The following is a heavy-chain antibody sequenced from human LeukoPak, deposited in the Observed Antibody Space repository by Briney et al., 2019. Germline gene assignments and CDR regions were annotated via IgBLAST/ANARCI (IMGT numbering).Heavy chain of an antibody. V-gene: IGHV4-59*12. CDR3: ARDTGVVPAAY. J-gene: IGHJ4*02. Sequence: SETLSLTCTVSGGSISSYYWSWIRQPPGKGLEWIGYIYYSGSTNYNPSLKSRVTISVDTSKNQFSLKLSSVTAADTAVYYCARDTGVVPAAYWGQGTLVTVSS. CDR2: IYYSGST. D-gene: IGHD2-2*01. CDR1: GGSISSYY.